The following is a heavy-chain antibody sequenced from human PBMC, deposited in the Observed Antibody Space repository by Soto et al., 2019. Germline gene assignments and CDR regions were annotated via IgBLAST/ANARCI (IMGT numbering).Heavy chain of an antibody. CDR1: GGTFSSYA. J-gene: IGHJ6*02. CDR2: IIPIFGTA. Sequence: ASVKVSCKASGGTFSSYAISWVRQAPGQGLEWMGGIIPIFGTANYAQKFQGRVTITADESTSTAYMELSSLRSEDTAVYYWARGKGMEENYFYYGLDIWGQGTTVTVSS. V-gene: IGHV1-69*13. CDR3: ARGKGMEENYFYYGLDI. D-gene: IGHD1-1*01.